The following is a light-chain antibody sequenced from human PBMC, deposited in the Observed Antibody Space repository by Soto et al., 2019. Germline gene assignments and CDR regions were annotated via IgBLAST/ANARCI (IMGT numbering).Light chain of an antibody. Sequence: DIQMTQSPSSLSASVGDRVAITCRASQSISNYLNWYQQKPGKAPNLLIYAASSLYSGVTSRFIGSGSGTDFTITISSLQPEDTATYYCQQSYTTPWTFGQGTKVEVK. J-gene: IGKJ1*01. CDR3: QQSYTTPWT. CDR2: AAS. V-gene: IGKV1-39*01. CDR1: QSISNY.